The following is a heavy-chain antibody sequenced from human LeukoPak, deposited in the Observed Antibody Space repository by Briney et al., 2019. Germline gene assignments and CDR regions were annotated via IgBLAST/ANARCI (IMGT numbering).Heavy chain of an antibody. CDR2: IGRTGANT. V-gene: IGHV3-23*01. CDR3: ARGGGIVGATYYYYGMDV. D-gene: IGHD1-26*01. J-gene: IGHJ6*02. Sequence: GGSLRLSCAASGFTFSSYAMVWVRQAPGKGLQWVSGIGRTGANTYYADSVKGRFTISRDNSKNTLYLQMNSLRAEDTAVYYCARGGGIVGATYYYYGMDVWGQGTTVTVSS. CDR1: GFTFSSYA.